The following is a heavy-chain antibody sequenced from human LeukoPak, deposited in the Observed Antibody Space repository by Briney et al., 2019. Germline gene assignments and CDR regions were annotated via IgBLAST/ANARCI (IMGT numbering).Heavy chain of an antibody. CDR3: TTDASTYCADGVCYTGGNLDY. CDR2: IKNRAASGAT. V-gene: IGHV3-15*01. Sequence: GGSLRLSCAASGFPFSNTWMSWVRQTPGKGLEWVGRIKNRAASGATDYATPVRGRFTISRDDSRNALYLQMNSLRIEDTAVYYCTTDASTYCADGVCYTGGNLDYWGQGSLVTVSS. J-gene: IGHJ4*02. CDR1: GFPFSNTW. D-gene: IGHD2-8*01.